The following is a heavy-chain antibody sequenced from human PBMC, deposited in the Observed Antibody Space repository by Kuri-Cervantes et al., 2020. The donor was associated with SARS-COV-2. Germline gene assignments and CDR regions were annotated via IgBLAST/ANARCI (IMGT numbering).Heavy chain of an antibody. CDR2: IYWNSDT. V-gene: IGHV2-5*01. Sequence: SGPTLVKPAQTLTLTCTFSGFSLTTSGVGVGWIRQPPGKALEWLALIYWNSDTRYSPSLRSRLTLTKDTSKNQVVLTMTNMDPVDTATYYCARRRNGRRDYDDYAPYIGVDWFEPWGQGILVTVSS. CDR3: ARRRNGRRDYDDYAPYIGVDWFEP. CDR1: GFSLTTSGVG. D-gene: IGHD4-17*01. J-gene: IGHJ5*02.